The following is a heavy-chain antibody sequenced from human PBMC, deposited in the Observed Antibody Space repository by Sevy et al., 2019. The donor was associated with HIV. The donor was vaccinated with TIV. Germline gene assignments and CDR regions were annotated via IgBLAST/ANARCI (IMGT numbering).Heavy chain of an antibody. V-gene: IGHV3-23*01. CDR3: AREGCTKPHDY. Sequence: GSLRLSCAASGFTFSKYSMSWVRQPPGKGLEWVSTLSFGCGEINYADSVKGRFTISRDNSKSSVYLQMNNLRPKDTAVYYCAREGCTKPHDYWGQGTLVTVSS. CDR2: LSFGCGEI. J-gene: IGHJ4*02. CDR1: GFTFSKYS. D-gene: IGHD2-8*01.